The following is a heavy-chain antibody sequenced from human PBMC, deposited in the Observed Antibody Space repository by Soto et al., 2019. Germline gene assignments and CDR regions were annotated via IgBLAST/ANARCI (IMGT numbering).Heavy chain of an antibody. CDR1: GYTFTSYG. CDR3: AREELAVAGRGVDV. CDR2: ISAYNGNT. D-gene: IGHD6-19*01. J-gene: IGHJ6*02. V-gene: IGHV1-18*01. Sequence: ASVKVSCEATGYTFTSYGISWVRQPPGQGLEWMGWISAYNGNTNYAQKLQGRVTMTTDTSTSTAYMELRSLRSDDTAVYYCAREELAVAGRGVDVWGQGTTVTVSS.